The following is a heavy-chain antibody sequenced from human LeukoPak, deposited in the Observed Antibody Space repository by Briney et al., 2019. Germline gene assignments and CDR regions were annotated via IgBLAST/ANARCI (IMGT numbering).Heavy chain of an antibody. D-gene: IGHD1-7*01. V-gene: IGHV4-34*01. J-gene: IGHJ4*02. CDR2: INHSGST. Sequence: SETLSLTCAVDGGSFSGYYWSLIRQPPGKGLEWIGEINHSGSTNYNPSLKSRVTISVDASKHQFSLKLSSVTAADTAVYYCARVTVTGTTGGGFGYWGQGTLVTVSS. CDR3: ARVTVTGTTGGGFGY. CDR1: GGSFSGYY.